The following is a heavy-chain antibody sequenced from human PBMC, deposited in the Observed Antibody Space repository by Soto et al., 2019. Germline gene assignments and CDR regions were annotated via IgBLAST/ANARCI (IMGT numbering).Heavy chain of an antibody. V-gene: IGHV1-3*01. D-gene: IGHD4-17*01. CDR1: GYTFTSYA. J-gene: IGHJ6*03. Sequence: ASVKVSCKASGYTFTSYAMHWVRQAPGQRLEWMGWINAGNGNTKYSQKFQGRVTITRDTSASTAYMELSSLRSEDTAVYYCAREYGDYVVRREYYYYMDVWGKGTTVTVSS. CDR2: INAGNGNT. CDR3: AREYGDYVVRREYYYYMDV.